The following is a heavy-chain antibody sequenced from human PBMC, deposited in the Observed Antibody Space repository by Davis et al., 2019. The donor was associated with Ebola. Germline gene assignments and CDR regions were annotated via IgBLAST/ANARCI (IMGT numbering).Heavy chain of an antibody. D-gene: IGHD1-26*01. Sequence: ASVKVSCKASGYTFTSYGISWVRQAPGQGLEWMGWISAYNDNTKDAQKLQGRVTMTTDTSTSTAYMELRSLRSDDTAVYYCARDPGRGSYSDFDYWGQGTLVTVSS. CDR2: ISAYNDNT. J-gene: IGHJ4*02. CDR3: ARDPGRGSYSDFDY. V-gene: IGHV1-18*01. CDR1: GYTFTSYG.